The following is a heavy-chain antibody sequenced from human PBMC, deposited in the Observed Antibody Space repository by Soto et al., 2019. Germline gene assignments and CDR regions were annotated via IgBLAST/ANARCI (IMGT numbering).Heavy chain of an antibody. CDR1: GGTFSSYA. V-gene: IGHV1-69*13. J-gene: IGHJ5*02. D-gene: IGHD3-22*01. CDR2: IIPIFGTA. CDR3: ARERAGRYDSSGYYPGWFDP. Sequence: ASVKVSCKASGGTFSSYAISWVRQAPGQGLEWMGGIIPIFGTANYAQKFQGRVTITADESTSTAYMELSSLRSEDTAVYYCARERAGRYDSSGYYPGWFDPWGQGTLVTVSS.